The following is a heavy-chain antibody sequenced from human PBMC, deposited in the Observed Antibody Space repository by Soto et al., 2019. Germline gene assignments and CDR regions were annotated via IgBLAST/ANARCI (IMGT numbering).Heavy chain of an antibody. CDR2: INPSGGST. Sequence: ASLKVACKASGYTLIMYYMHWVRQAPGQGLEWMGIINPSGGSTTYAQKFQGRVTMTRDTSTSTVYMDLSSLRSEDTAVYYCARSPYSSGYYYAIDYWGQGTQVTVSS. V-gene: IGHV1-46*01. J-gene: IGHJ4*02. CDR1: GYTLIMYY. CDR3: ARSPYSSGYYYAIDY. D-gene: IGHD3-22*01.